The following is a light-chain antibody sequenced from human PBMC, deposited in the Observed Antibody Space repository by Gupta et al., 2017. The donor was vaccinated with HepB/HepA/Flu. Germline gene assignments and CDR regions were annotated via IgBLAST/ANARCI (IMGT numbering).Light chain of an antibody. CDR1: SSNIGSNT. CDR2: SNN. Sequence: QSVLTQPPSASGTPGQRVTIPCSGSSSNIGSNTVNWYQQLPGTAPKLLIYSNNQRPAGVPDRISGSKSGTSASLAISGLQSEDEADYYCAAWDDSLNGHVVFGGGTKLTVL. CDR3: AAWDDSLNGHVV. V-gene: IGLV1-44*01. J-gene: IGLJ2*01.